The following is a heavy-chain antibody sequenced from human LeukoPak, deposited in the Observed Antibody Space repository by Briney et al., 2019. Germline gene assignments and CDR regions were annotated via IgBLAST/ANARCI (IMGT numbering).Heavy chain of an antibody. CDR3: ASFLWGGTASKPSNDY. V-gene: IGHV4-4*02. J-gene: IGHJ4*02. D-gene: IGHD1-1*01. Sequence: SGTLSLTCAVSGGSISSSNWWSWVRQPPGKGLEWIGEIYHSGSTNYNPSLKSRVTISVDKSKNQFSLKLSSVTAADTAVYYCASFLWGGTASKPSNDYWGQGTLVTVSS. CDR1: GGSISSSNW. CDR2: IYHSGST.